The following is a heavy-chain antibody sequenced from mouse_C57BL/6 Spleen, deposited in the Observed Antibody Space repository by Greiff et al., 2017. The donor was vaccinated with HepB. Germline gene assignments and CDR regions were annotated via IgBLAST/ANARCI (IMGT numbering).Heavy chain of an antibody. J-gene: IGHJ4*01. CDR3: TRFRPHYYAGDDYAMDY. Sequence: QVQLQQSGAELVRPGASVTLSCKASGYTFTDYEMHWVKQTPVHGLDWIGAIDPETGGTAYNQKFKGKAILTADKSSSTAYMELRSLTSEDSAVYYCTRFRPHYYAGDDYAMDYWGQGTSVTVSS. CDR2: IDPETGGT. CDR1: GYTFTDYE. V-gene: IGHV1-15*01. D-gene: IGHD1-2*01.